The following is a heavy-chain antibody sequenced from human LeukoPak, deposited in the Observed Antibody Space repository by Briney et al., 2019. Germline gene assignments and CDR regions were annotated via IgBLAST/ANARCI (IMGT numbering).Heavy chain of an antibody. V-gene: IGHV3-7*01. J-gene: IGHJ6*03. CDR1: GFTFSSYW. CDR3: ARCEWHYYHYYMDV. CDR2: IKQDGSEK. D-gene: IGHD3-3*01. Sequence: GGSLRLSCAASGFTFSSYWMSWVRQAPGKGLEWVANIKQDGSEKYYADSVKGRFTISRDNAKNSLFLQMNSLGVEDTAVYYCARCEWHYYHYYMDVWGKGTTVTVSS.